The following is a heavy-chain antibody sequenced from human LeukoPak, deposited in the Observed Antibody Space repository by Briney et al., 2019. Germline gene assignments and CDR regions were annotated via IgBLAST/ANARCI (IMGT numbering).Heavy chain of an antibody. Sequence: KPSETLSLTCTVSGGSISSYYWSWIRQPPGKGLEWIGYIYYSGSTNYNPSLKSRVTISVDTSKNQFSLKLRSVTAADTAVYYCARPYTSGYRGAFDIWGQGTMVTVSS. CDR2: IYYSGST. V-gene: IGHV4-59*01. J-gene: IGHJ3*02. D-gene: IGHD6-19*01. CDR1: GGSISSYY. CDR3: ARPYTSGYRGAFDI.